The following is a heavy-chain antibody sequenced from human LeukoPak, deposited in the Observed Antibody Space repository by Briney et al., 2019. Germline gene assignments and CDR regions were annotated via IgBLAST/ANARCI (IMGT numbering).Heavy chain of an antibody. CDR1: GFTFSSYG. D-gene: IGHD3-9*01. V-gene: IGHV3-30*18. CDR3: AKASLRYFDWDAFDI. J-gene: IGHJ3*02. Sequence: GGSLRLSCAASGFTFSSYGMHWVRQAPGKGLEWVAVISYDGSNKYYADSVKGRFTISRDNSKNTLYLQMNNLRAEDTAVYYCAKASLRYFDWDAFDIWGQGTMVTVSS. CDR2: ISYDGSNK.